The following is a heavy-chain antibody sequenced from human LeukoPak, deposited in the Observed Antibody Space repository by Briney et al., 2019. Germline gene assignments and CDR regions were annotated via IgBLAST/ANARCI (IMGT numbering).Heavy chain of an antibody. CDR3: ARWGNVAAAIGLENYYFDY. J-gene: IGHJ4*02. CDR2: IYTSGST. D-gene: IGHD2-2*02. Sequence: PSETLSLTCTVSGGSISSYYRSWIRQPAGKGLEWIGRIYTSGSTNYNPSLKSRVTMSVDTSKNQFSLKLSSVTAADTAVYYCARWGNVAAAIGLENYYFDYWGQGTLVTVSS. CDR1: GGSISSYY. V-gene: IGHV4-4*07.